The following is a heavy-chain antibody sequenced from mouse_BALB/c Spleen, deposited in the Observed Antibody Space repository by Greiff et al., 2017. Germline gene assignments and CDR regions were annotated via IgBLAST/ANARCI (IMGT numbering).Heavy chain of an antibody. J-gene: IGHJ3*01. Sequence: VKLVESGPGLVAPSQSLSITCTVSGFSLTSYDISWIRQPPGKGLEWLGVIWTGGGTNYNSAFMSRLSISKDNSKSQVFLKMNSLQTDDTAIYYCVRDGYDAYWGQGTLVTVSA. D-gene: IGHD2-2*01. CDR2: IWTGGGT. CDR3: VRDGYDAY. CDR1: GFSLTSYD. V-gene: IGHV2-9-2*01.